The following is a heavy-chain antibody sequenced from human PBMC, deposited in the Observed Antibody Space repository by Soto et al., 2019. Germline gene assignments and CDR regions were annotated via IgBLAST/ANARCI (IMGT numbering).Heavy chain of an antibody. CDR2: IIPIFDTP. D-gene: IGHD3-22*01. J-gene: IGHJ4*02. CDR3: VRGVLETYKYATRGSPFNFDY. CDR1: GGTFSTYA. V-gene: IGHV1-69*12. Sequence: QVQLVQSGPEVKKPGYSVRVSCKASGGTFSTYAISWVRQAPGQGLEWMGGIIPIFDTPNYAQNFQGRITITADESTSATYLLRSSLRSGATAVYYCVRGVLETYKYATRGSPFNFDYWRLRTLITVSS.